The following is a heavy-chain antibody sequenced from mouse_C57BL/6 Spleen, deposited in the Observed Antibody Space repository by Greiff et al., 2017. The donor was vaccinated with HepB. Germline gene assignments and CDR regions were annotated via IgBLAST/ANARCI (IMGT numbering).Heavy chain of an antibody. D-gene: IGHD4-1*01. J-gene: IGHJ4*01. V-gene: IGHV5-4*01. Sequence: EVQLVESGGGLVKPGGSLKLSCAASGFTFSSYAMSWVRQTPEKRLEWVATISDGGSYTYYPDNVKGRFTISRDNAKNNLYLQMSHLKSEDTAMYYCAREELLYYAMDYWGQGTSVTVSS. CDR1: GFTFSSYA. CDR3: AREELLYYAMDY. CDR2: ISDGGSYT.